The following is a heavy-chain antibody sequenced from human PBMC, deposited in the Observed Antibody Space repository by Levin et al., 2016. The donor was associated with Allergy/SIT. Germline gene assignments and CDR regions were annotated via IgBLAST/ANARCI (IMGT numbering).Heavy chain of an antibody. J-gene: IGHJ4*02. D-gene: IGHD6-6*01. Sequence: SETLSLTCTVSGGSISSNSHYWGWIRQPPGKGLEWIGTMYYSGSTYYNPSLKSRVTISVDTPKNQFSLKLSSVTAADTAVYYCARLRVATRKDIDSWGQGTLVTVSS. V-gene: IGHV4-39*01. CDR2: MYYSGST. CDR1: GGSISSNSHY. CDR3: ARLRVATRKDIDS.